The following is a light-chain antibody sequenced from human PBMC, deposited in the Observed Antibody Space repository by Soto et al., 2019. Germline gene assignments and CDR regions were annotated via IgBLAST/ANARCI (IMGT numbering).Light chain of an antibody. CDR3: QQYYSTP. Sequence: AIRMTQSPFSLSASVGDRVTVTCWAGQGISSYLAWYQQNPTQAPKVFIYYASSLQSGVPSTFSGSGSGTDYTLTISSLQSEAFATYYCQQYYSTPVGPGPTVDI. V-gene: IGKV1D-43*01. CDR2: YAS. J-gene: IGKJ3*01. CDR1: QGISSY.